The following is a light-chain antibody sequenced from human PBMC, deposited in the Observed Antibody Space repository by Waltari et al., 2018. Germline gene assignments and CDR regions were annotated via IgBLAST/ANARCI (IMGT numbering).Light chain of an antibody. J-gene: IGKJ3*01. V-gene: IGKV1-9*01. CDR2: AAS. CDR3: QQLNSYPLFT. Sequence: IQLTQSPSSLSASVGDRVTITCRASQGISSYLAWYQQKPGKAPKLLIYAASTLQSGVPSRFSCSGSGTDFTLTIRSLQPEDFATYYCQQLNSYPLFTFGPGTIVDIK. CDR1: QGISSY.